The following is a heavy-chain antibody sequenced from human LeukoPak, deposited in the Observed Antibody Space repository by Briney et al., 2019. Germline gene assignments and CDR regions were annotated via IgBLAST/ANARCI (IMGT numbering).Heavy chain of an antibody. CDR3: AKVAKGYYYYYYMDV. Sequence: SLRLSCAASGFTFDDYAMHWVRQAPGKGLEGVSGISWNSGSIGYADSVKGRFTISRDNAKNSLYLQMNSLRAEDMALYYCAKVAKGYYYYYYMDVWGKGTTVTVSS. CDR1: GFTFDDYA. V-gene: IGHV3-9*03. CDR2: ISWNSGSI. J-gene: IGHJ6*03.